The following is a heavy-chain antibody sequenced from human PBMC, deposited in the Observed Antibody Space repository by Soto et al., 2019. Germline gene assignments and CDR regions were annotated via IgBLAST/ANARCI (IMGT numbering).Heavy chain of an antibody. D-gene: IGHD3-10*01. CDR2: ISGSGGST. J-gene: IGHJ6*02. CDR3: AAGAPCYSDAGRSHYYYYGIDF. Sequence: EVQLLESGGGLVQPGGSLRLSCAASGFTFSSYGMSWVRQAPGKGLEWVSAISGSGGSTYYADAVKGRVTITRDNSKTRLYLQVSRVIAEDTAVYYCAAGAPCYSDAGRSHYYYYGIDFWGQGTTVTVSS. V-gene: IGHV3-23*01. CDR1: GFTFSSYG.